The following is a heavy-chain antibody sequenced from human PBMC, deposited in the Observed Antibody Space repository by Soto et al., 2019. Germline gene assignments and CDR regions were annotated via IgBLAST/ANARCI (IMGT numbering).Heavy chain of an antibody. J-gene: IGHJ4*02. CDR2: INHSGST. Sequence: SETLSLTCAVYGGSFSGYYWTWIRQPPGTGLEWIGEINHSGSTNYNPSLKSRVTISVDTSKNQFSLKLTSVTAADTAVYYCARLYYYDTRRYFDYWGQGTLVTVSS. D-gene: IGHD3-22*01. CDR3: ARLYYYDTRRYFDY. CDR1: GGSFSGYY. V-gene: IGHV4-34*01.